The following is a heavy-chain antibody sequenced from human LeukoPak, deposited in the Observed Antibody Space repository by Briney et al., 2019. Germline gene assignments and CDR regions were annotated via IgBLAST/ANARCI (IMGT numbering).Heavy chain of an antibody. CDR2: FDPEDGET. Sequence: ASVKVSCKVSGYTLTELSMHLVRQAPGKGLEWMGGFDPEDGETIYAQKFQGRVTMTEDTSTDTAYMELSSLRSEDTAVYYCATAYQLLSGYYFDYWGQGTLVTVSS. CDR1: GYTLTELS. J-gene: IGHJ4*02. V-gene: IGHV1-24*01. D-gene: IGHD2-2*01. CDR3: ATAYQLLSGYYFDY.